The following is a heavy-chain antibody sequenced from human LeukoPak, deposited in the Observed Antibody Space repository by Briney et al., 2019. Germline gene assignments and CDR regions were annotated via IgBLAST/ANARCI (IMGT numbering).Heavy chain of an antibody. CDR1: GFTFSSYG. V-gene: IGHV3-33*08. Sequence: GGSLRLSCAASGFTFSSYGMHWVRQAPGKGLEWVAVIWYDGSNKYYADSVKGRFTISRDNSKNTLYLQMNSLRAEDTAVYYCARRGGPAHCGGDCPFDYWGQGTLVTVSS. J-gene: IGHJ4*02. CDR2: IWYDGSNK. D-gene: IGHD2-21*02. CDR3: ARRGGPAHCGGDCPFDY.